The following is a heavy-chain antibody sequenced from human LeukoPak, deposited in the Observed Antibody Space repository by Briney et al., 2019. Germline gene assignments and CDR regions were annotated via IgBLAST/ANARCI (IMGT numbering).Heavy chain of an antibody. CDR1: GGSISSGSYY. D-gene: IGHD6-13*01. CDR3: ARHNPIPGNIPADGADEYFHH. CDR2: IYYSGST. J-gene: IGHJ1*01. V-gene: IGHV4-39*01. Sequence: PSETLSLTCTVSGGSISSGSYYWGWIRQPPGKGLEWVGGIYYSGSTNYNPSLKSRVTKSVDTSKKQFSLRLSSVTAADTAVYYCARHNPIPGNIPADGADEYFHHWGQGTLVTVSS.